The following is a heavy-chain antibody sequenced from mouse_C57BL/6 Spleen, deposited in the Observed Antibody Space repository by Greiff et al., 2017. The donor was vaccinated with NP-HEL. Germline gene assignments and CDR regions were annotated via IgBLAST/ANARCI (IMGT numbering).Heavy chain of an antibody. D-gene: IGHD1-1*01. CDR3: AKGTVVATNYYAMDY. CDR2: IPPNSGST. CDR1: GYTFTSYW. J-gene: IGHJ4*01. V-gene: IGHV1-64*01. Sequence: QVHVKQPGAELVKPGASVKLSCKASGYTFTSYWMHWVKQRPGQGLEWIGMIPPNSGSTNYTEKFKSKATLTVDKSSSTAYMQLSSLTSEDSAVYYCAKGTVVATNYYAMDYWGQGTSVTVSS.